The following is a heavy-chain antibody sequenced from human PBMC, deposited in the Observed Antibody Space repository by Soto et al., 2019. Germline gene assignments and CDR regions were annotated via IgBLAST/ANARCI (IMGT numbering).Heavy chain of an antibody. J-gene: IGHJ6*02. Sequence: GGSLRLSCAASGFIFTSYAINWVRQAPGKGLEWVSYISSSGTIIYYADSVKGRFTISRDNAKNSLYLQMNSLRVEDTAVYYCARDDVHCYGGRCYGVPKYVWSRGTTDPVS. D-gene: IGHD2-15*01. CDR2: ISSSGTII. CDR3: ARDDVHCYGGRCYGVPKYV. V-gene: IGHV3-48*01. CDR1: GFIFTSYA.